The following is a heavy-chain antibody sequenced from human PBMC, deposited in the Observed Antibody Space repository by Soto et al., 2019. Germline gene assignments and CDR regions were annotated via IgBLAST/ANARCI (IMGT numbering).Heavy chain of an antibody. CDR3: ARGPSSGPFHF. CDR1: GYTFIYYP. CDR2: DNADNGDT. Sequence: QVHLVQSGAEVKKPGASVKVSCKPSGYTFIYYPMNWLRQVSGQRPEWMKWDNADNGDTRYSQKFQSRLTMTRDTSASTISGELISLTSEDTAVYFSARGPSSGPFHFWGQGTLVTVSS. J-gene: IGHJ4*02. D-gene: IGHD6-19*01. V-gene: IGHV1-3*01.